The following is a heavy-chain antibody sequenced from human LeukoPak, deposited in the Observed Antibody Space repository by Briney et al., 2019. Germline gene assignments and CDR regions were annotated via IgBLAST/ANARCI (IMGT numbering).Heavy chain of an antibody. J-gene: IGHJ4*02. D-gene: IGHD5-12*01. CDR3: ARLLRGYNFGYDVRPIDY. CDR1: GGTISSSSYY. CDR2: IYYSGNT. V-gene: IGHV4-39*01. Sequence: PSETLSLTCTVSGGTISSSSYYWGWIRQPPGKGLEWIGTIYYSGNTHYNSSLNSRLTISVDTSKNQFSLKLSSMTAAETAVYYCARLLRGYNFGYDVRPIDYWGQGTLVTVSS.